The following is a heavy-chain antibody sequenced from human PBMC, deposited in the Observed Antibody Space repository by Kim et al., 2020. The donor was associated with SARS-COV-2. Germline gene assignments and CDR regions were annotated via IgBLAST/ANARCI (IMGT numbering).Heavy chain of an antibody. V-gene: IGHV4-39*01. CDR1: GGSISSSSYY. D-gene: IGHD1-1*01. J-gene: IGHJ5*02. CDR3: PDNDPGYPNCFDP. Sequence: SETLSLTCTVSGGSISSSSYYWGWIRSPPGRGWGWIGVINNSGSPYYNPPLKVQVTISLNTSRTQFPLNRGPLTAATPPWYSFPDNDPGYPNCFDPGGQG. CDR2: INNSGSP.